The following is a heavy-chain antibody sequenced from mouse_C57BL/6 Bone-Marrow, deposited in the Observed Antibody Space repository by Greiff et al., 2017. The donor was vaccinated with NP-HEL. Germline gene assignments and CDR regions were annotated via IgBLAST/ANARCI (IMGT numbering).Heavy chain of an antibody. CDR3: ARETSHFDY. J-gene: IGHJ2*01. Sequence: QVQIQQSGAELVRPGTSVKVSCKASGYAFTNYLIEWVKQRPGQGLEWIGVINPGSGGTNYNEKFKGKATLTADKSSSTAYMQLSSLTSEDSAVYFCARETSHFDYWGQGTTLTVSS. D-gene: IGHD6-1*01. CDR2: INPGSGGT. CDR1: GYAFTNYL. V-gene: IGHV1-54*01.